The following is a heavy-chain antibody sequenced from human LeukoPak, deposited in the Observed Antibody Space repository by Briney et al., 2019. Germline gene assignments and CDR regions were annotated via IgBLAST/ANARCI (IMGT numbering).Heavy chain of an antibody. J-gene: IGHJ4*02. V-gene: IGHV3-23*01. CDR1: GFPISSFW. CDR2: ISGNGGST. D-gene: IGHD2-15*01. Sequence: GGSLRLSCAASGFPISSFWMHWVRQVPGKGLEWVSAISGNGGSTYYADSVKGRFTMSRDNSENTLYLQMNSLRAENTAVYYCAQRAYCSGASCYHHFDYWGQGTLVTVSS. CDR3: AQRAYCSGASCYHHFDY.